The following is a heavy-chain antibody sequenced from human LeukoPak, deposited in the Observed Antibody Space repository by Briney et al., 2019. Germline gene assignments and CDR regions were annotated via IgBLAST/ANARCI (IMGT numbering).Heavy chain of an antibody. D-gene: IGHD1-26*01. CDR1: GYTFTSYG. CDR2: ISAYNGNT. J-gene: IGHJ5*02. CDR3: ARDRFEWELGPWFDP. Sequence: ASVKVSCKASGYTFTSYGISWVRQAPGQGLEWMGWISAYNGNTNYAQKLQGRVTMTTDTSTSTAYMELRSLRSDDTAVYYRARDRFEWELGPWFDPWGQGTLVTVSS. V-gene: IGHV1-18*01.